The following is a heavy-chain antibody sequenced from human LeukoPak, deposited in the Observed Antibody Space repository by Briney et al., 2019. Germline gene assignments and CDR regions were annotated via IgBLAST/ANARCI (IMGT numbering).Heavy chain of an antibody. V-gene: IGHV3-23*01. Sequence: GGSLRLSCAASGFTFSSYAMSWVRQAPGKGLEWVSAISGSGGSTYYADSVKGRFTISRDNSKNTLYLQMNSLRAEDTAVYYCARDLGWMATIPSTDYWGQGTLVTVSS. CDR1: GFTFSSYA. D-gene: IGHD5-24*01. J-gene: IGHJ4*02. CDR3: ARDLGWMATIPSTDY. CDR2: ISGSGGST.